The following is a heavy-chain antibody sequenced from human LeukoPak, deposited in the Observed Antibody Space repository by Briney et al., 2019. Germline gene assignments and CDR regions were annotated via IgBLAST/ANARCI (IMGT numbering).Heavy chain of an antibody. CDR1: GFIFSDYS. D-gene: IGHD3-10*01. CDR3: ARDVYYGSGSPRLDY. Sequence: GGSLRLSCVASGFIFSDYSMNWVRQAPGKGLESVSYMSRSGNIIYYADSVKGRFTISRDNAKNSLYLQMNSLRVEDTGVYYCARDVYYGSGSPRLDYWGQGTLVTVSS. CDR2: MSRSGNII. J-gene: IGHJ4*02. V-gene: IGHV3-48*01.